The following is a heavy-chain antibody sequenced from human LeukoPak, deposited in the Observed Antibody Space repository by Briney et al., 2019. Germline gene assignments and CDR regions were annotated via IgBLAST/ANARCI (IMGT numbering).Heavy chain of an antibody. CDR1: GYIFTNYY. J-gene: IGHJ4*02. Sequence: ASVKVSCKPSGYIFTNYYMHWVRQAPGQGLEWVGIINPSDGTTRYAQRLQGRVTMTRDMSTSTDYMELTALRSDDTAVYYCARDYCGGDCHFDYWGQGTLVSVSS. CDR3: ARDYCGGDCHFDY. D-gene: IGHD2-21*02. V-gene: IGHV1-46*04. CDR2: INPSDGTT.